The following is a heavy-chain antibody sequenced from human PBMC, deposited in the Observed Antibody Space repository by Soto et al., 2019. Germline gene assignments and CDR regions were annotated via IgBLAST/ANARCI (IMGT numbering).Heavy chain of an antibody. Sequence: ASVKVSCKASGYTFTTFSIHWVRQAPGQRLEWMGWINAGNGNTKYSQKFQGRVTITRDTSASTAYMELSSLRSEDTAIYYCARSLVTPFSDYFAPGGRGPLVTVPS. J-gene: IGHJ5*02. CDR3: ARSLVTPFSDYFAP. D-gene: IGHD2-21*02. CDR1: GYTFTTFS. CDR2: INAGNGNT. V-gene: IGHV1-3*01.